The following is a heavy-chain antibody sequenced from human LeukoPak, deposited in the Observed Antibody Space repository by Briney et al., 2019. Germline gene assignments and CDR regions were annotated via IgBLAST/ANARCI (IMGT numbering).Heavy chain of an antibody. V-gene: IGHV1-18*01. Sequence: ASVKVSCKASGYTFTSYGISWVRLAPGQGLEWMGWISAYNGNTNYAQKLQGRVTMTTDTSTSTAYMELRSLRSDDTAVYYCARERPIVATIPYYYYYYMDVWGKGTTVTVSS. CDR1: GYTFTSYG. CDR3: ARERPIVATIPYYYYYYMDV. J-gene: IGHJ6*03. D-gene: IGHD5-12*01. CDR2: ISAYNGNT.